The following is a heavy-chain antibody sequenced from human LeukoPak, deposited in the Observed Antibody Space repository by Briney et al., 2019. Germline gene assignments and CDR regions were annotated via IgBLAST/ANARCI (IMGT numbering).Heavy chain of an antibody. CDR1: GFTFSSYS. V-gene: IGHV3-48*01. J-gene: IGHJ4*02. CDR3: AKASDYYDSSGYYLVVSGFDY. Sequence: GGSLRLSCAASGFTFSSYSMNWVRQAPGKGLEWVSYISSSSSTIYYADSVKGRFTISRDNAKNSLYLQMNSLRAEDTAVYYCAKASDYYDSSGYYLVVSGFDYWGQGTLVTVSS. D-gene: IGHD3-22*01. CDR2: ISSSSSTI.